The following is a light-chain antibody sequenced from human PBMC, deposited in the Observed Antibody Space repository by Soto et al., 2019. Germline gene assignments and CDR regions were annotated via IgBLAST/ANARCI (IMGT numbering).Light chain of an antibody. Sequence: DIVMTQSPDSLAVSLGERATINCKSSQSVLYSSNNTNYLAWYQQKPGQPPKLLIYWASTRESGVPDRFSGRGAGTDFTLTISSLQAEDVAVYYCQQYYSTPLTFGGGTKVEIK. CDR1: QSVLYSSNNTNY. CDR3: QQYYSTPLT. V-gene: IGKV4-1*01. J-gene: IGKJ4*01. CDR2: WAS.